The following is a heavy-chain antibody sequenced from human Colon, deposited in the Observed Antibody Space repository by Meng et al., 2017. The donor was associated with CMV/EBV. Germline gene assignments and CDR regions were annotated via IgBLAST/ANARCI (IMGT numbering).Heavy chain of an antibody. CDR3: ATLGGDFDY. V-gene: IGHV1-2*02. Sequence: PCAPVKVSDRTVGDPCNGYFIHWVRRAPGQGLEWMGWINPVTGDTSYAQKFQVRVTMTRDTSISTAYMELGXLRSDXTAVYYCATLGGDFDYWGQGTLVTVSS. CDR1: GDPCNGYF. CDR2: INPVTGDT. J-gene: IGHJ4*02. D-gene: IGHD1-26*01.